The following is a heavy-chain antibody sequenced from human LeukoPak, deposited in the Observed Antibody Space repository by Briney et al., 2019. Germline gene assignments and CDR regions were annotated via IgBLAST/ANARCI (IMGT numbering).Heavy chain of an antibody. CDR1: GYSFTSYW. D-gene: IGHD6-13*01. J-gene: IGHJ1*01. CDR2: IYPGDSDT. V-gene: IGHV5-51*01. Sequence: GESLKISCKGSGYSFTSYWIGWVRQMPGKGLEWMGIIYPGDSDTKYSPSFRGQVTISADKSISTAYLQWSSLKASDTAMYYCARSSSSSWYTWFFQLWGQGTLVTVSS. CDR3: ARSSSSSWYTWFFQL.